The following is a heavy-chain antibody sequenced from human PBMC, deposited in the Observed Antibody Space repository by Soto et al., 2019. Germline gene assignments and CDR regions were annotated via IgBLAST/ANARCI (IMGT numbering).Heavy chain of an antibody. CDR3: ARENNVLPGGYFDY. D-gene: IGHD3-10*01. J-gene: IGHJ4*02. V-gene: IGHV4-30-2*01. CDR2: TYHSGST. CDR1: GGSISSGGYY. Sequence: SETLSLTCTVSGGSISSGGYYWSWIRQPPGKGLEWIWYTYHSGSTYYNPSLKSRVTISVDRSKNQFSLKLSSVTAADTAVYYCARENNVLPGGYFDYWGQGTLVTVSS.